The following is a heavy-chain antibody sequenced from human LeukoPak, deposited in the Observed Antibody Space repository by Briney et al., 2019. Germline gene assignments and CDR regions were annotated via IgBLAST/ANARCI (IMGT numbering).Heavy chain of an antibody. CDR1: GGSFSGYY. CDR3: ARGVGYGGGMDV. J-gene: IGHJ6*02. CDR2: INHSGST. V-gene: IGHV4-34*01. D-gene: IGHD5-12*01. Sequence: SETLSLACAVYGGSFSGYYWSWIRQPPGKGLEWIGEINHSGSTNYNPSLKSRVTISVDTSKNQFSLKLSSVTAADTAVYYCARGVGYGGGMDVWGQGTTVTVSS.